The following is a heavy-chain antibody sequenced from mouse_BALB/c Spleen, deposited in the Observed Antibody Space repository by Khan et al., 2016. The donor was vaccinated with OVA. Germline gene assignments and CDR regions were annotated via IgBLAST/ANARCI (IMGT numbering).Heavy chain of an antibody. D-gene: IGHD2-1*01. CDR3: ASSNGNYWFAY. V-gene: IGHV9-3-1*01. J-gene: IGHJ3*01. CDR1: GYTLTNYG. CDR2: INTYTGEP. Sequence: QSQLVQSGPELKKPGETVKISCKASGYTLTNYGMNWVKQAPGKGLKWMGWINTYTGEPTYAEDFKGRIAFSLETSASTAYLQINNLKPEDTATYFCASSNGNYWFAYWGQGTLVTVSA.